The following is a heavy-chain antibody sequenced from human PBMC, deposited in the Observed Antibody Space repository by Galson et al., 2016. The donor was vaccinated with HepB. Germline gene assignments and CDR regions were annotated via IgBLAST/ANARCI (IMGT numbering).Heavy chain of an antibody. CDR3: ARRIAATLSSFDP. CDR2: IYYSGRT. Sequence: SETLSLTCTVSGGSISSSNYYWGWIRQPPGKGLEWIGSIYYSGRTYDNPSLKSRLTISVDTSKNQFSLKLSSVTAADPAVYFCARRIAATLSSFDPWGQGTLVIVSS. D-gene: IGHD6-6*01. J-gene: IGHJ5*02. CDR1: GGSISSSNYY. V-gene: IGHV4-39*01.